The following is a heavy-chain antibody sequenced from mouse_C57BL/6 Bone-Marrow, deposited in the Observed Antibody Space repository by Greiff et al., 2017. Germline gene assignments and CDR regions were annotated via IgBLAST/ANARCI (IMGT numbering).Heavy chain of an antibody. CDR1: GYTFTSYW. J-gene: IGHJ3*01. V-gene: IGHV1-53*01. D-gene: IGHD2-2*01. Sequence: QVQLQQPGTELVKPGASVKLSCKASGYTFTSYWMHWVKQRPGQGLEWIGNINPSNGGTNYNEKFKSKATLTVDKSSSTAYMQLSRLTSEDSAVSYCARGATMVTTRGFAYWGQGTLVTVSA. CDR2: INPSNGGT. CDR3: ARGATMVTTRGFAY.